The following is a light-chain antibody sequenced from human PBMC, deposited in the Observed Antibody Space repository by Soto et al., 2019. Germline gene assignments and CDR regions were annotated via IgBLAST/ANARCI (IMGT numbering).Light chain of an antibody. V-gene: IGLV2-23*01. CDR2: DDS. CDR1: SSDVGTYKP. J-gene: IGLJ6*01. CDR3: RSFAGSPTW. Sequence: QSALTQRASVSGSPGESITISCTGTSSDVGTYKPVSWYQQHPGKAPKVIIYDDSKRPSGVSNRFSVSKSGNAASLTISGLQAEDDADYYCRSFAGSPTWFCGGNKVTVL.